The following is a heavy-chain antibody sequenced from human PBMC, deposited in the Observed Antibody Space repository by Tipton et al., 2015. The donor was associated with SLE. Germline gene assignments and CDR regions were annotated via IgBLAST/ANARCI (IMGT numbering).Heavy chain of an antibody. D-gene: IGHD6-13*01. V-gene: IGHV4-30-2*01. CDR3: ARARIAAAVWFDP. Sequence: TLSLTCAVSGGSISSGGYSWSWIRQPPGKGLEWIGYIYHSGSTYYNPSLKSRVTISVDRSKNQFSLKLSSVTAADTAVYYCARARIAAAVWFDPWGQGTLVTVSS. CDR1: GGSISSGGYS. J-gene: IGHJ5*02. CDR2: IYHSGST.